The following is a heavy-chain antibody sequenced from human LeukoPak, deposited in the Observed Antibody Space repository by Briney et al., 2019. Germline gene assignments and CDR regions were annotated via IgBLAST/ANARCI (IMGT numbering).Heavy chain of an antibody. Sequence: GGSLRLSCAASGFTVSSNYMSWVRQAPGKGLEWVSVIYSGGSTYYADSVKGRFTISRDNSKNTLYLQMNSLRAEDTAVYYCARDREGGGWSYGMDVWGQGTTVTVSS. CDR3: ARDREGGGWSYGMDV. J-gene: IGHJ6*02. CDR2: IYSGGST. V-gene: IGHV3-66*01. CDR1: GFTVSSNY. D-gene: IGHD6-19*01.